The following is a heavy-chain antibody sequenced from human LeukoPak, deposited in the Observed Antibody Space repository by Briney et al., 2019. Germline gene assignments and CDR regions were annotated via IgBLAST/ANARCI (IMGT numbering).Heavy chain of an antibody. V-gene: IGHV4-34*01. CDR3: ARGCLISSSWYSGYNWFDP. Sequence: SETLSLTCAVYGGSFSGYYWSWIRQPPGKGLEWIGEINHSGSTNYNPSLKSRVTISVDTSKNQFSLKLSSVTAADTTVYYCARGCLISSSWYSGYNWFDPWGPGTLVTVSS. D-gene: IGHD6-13*01. CDR2: INHSGST. J-gene: IGHJ5*02. CDR1: GGSFSGYY.